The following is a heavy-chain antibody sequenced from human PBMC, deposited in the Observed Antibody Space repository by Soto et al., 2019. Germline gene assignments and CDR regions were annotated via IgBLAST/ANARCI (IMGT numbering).Heavy chain of an antibody. CDR3: ARATMVRGVSYGMDV. J-gene: IGHJ6*02. V-gene: IGHV4-61*01. D-gene: IGHD3-10*01. CDR1: GGSVISGSYY. CDR2: IYYSGST. Sequence: PSETLSLTCTVSGGSVISGSYYFICIRQPPGKGLEWIGYIYYSGSTNYNPSLKSRVTISVDTSKNQFSLKLSSVTAADTAVYYCARATMVRGVSYGMDVWGQGTTVTVSS.